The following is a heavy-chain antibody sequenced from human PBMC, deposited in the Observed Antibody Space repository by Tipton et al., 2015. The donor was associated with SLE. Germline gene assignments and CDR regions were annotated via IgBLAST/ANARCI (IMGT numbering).Heavy chain of an antibody. D-gene: IGHD6-6*01. J-gene: IGHJ4*02. Sequence: LSLTCAVYGGSFSGYYWSWVRQAPGKGLEWVSAISGSGGSTYYADSVKGRFTISRDNSRNTLYLQMNSLRAEDTALYYCAKDYSSSSLDYWGQGTLVTVSS. V-gene: IGHV3-23*01. CDR2: ISGSGGST. CDR3: AKDYSSSSLDY. CDR1: GGSFSGYY.